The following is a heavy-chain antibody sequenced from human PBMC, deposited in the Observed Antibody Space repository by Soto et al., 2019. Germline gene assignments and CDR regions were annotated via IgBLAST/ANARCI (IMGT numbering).Heavy chain of an antibody. CDR2: ISGDGVTT. V-gene: IGHV3-74*01. D-gene: IGHD3-9*01. CDR3: ARGYYGLLTGYYTDY. Sequence: EVQLVESGGDLVQRGGSLRLSCAASGFPFSSYWMHWVRHTPGKGLDWVARISGDGVTTYYADSVTGRFTVSRDNAKNTLALQISGLRDEDTAGYYCARGYYGLLTGYYTDYWGQGTLVAVSS. J-gene: IGHJ4*02. CDR1: GFPFSSYW.